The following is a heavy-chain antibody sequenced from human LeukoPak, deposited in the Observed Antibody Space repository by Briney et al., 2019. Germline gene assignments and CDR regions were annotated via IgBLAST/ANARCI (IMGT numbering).Heavy chain of an antibody. CDR1: GGSISSSSYY. V-gene: IGHV3-7*01. D-gene: IGHD3-10*01. J-gene: IGHJ4*02. Sequence: ETLSLTCTVSGGSISSSSYYWGWIRQAPGKGLEWVVNIKQDGREKYYVDSVKGRFTISRDNAKNSLYLQMNSLRAEDTAVYYCARVLLLWFGELPGFDYWGQGTLVTVSS. CDR3: ARVLLLWFGELPGFDY. CDR2: IKQDGREK.